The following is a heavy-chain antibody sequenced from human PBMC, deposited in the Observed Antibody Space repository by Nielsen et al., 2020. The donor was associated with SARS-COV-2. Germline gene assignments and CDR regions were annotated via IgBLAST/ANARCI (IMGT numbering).Heavy chain of an antibody. Sequence: ASVKVSCKASGYTFTSYYIYWVRQAPVQGLEWMGIINPSSGSTSYAQNFQGRVTMTRDTSTSTVYMELSSLRSEDTAVYYCARATDYYYGMDVWGQGTTVTVSS. V-gene: IGHV1-46*01. CDR2: INPSSGST. CDR3: ARATDYYYGMDV. J-gene: IGHJ6*02. CDR1: GYTFTSYY.